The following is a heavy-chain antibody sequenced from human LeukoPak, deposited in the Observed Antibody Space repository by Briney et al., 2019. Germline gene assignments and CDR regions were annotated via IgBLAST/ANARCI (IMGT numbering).Heavy chain of an antibody. V-gene: IGHV4-34*01. CDR3: ARHHCVSGVCHQTFDH. Sequence: PSETLSLTCAVYGGSFSGYYWSWIRQPPGKGLEWIGEINHSGSTNYNPSLKSRVTISVDTSKNQFSLKLSSVTAADTAVYYCARHHCVSGVCHQTFDHWGQGTLVTVSS. D-gene: IGHD5-12*01. CDR2: INHSGST. CDR1: GGSFSGYY. J-gene: IGHJ4*02.